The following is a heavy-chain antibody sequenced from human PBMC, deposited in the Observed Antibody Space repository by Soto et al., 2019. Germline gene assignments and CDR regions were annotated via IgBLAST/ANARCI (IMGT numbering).Heavy chain of an antibody. D-gene: IGHD6-19*01. CDR3: ASKLSSNGWSAFDY. V-gene: IGHV1-46*01. CDR1: GYTFTSYY. J-gene: IGHJ4*02. CDR2: ISPSSGST. Sequence: ASGKVSCKASGYTFTSYYMHWVRQAPGQGLEWMGIISPSSGSTTYAQKFQGRVTVTRDTSTTTVYMELSSLRSEDTAVYYCASKLSSNGWSAFDYWGQGTLVTVSS.